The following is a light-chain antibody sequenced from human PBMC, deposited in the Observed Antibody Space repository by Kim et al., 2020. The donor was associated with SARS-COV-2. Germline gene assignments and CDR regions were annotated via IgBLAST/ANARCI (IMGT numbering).Light chain of an antibody. J-gene: IGLJ2*01. CDR2: GKN. V-gene: IGLV3-19*01. CDR1: SLRSYY. CDR3: NSRDSNDNVV. Sequence: VALGQTVRIPCQGDSLRSYYAPWYQQKPGQAPILVIYGKNNRPSGIPDRFSGSSSGNTASLTITGTQAGDEADYYCNSRDSNDNVVFGGGTQLTVL.